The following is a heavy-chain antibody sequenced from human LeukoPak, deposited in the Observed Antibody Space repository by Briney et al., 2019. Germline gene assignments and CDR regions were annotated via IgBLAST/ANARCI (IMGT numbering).Heavy chain of an antibody. CDR2: ISWNNGNI. D-gene: IGHD3/OR15-3a*01. Sequence: GGSLRLSCAASGLTVSSNHMAWVRQAPGKGLEWVSGISWNNGNIGYADSVKGRFTISRDNAKNSLYLQMNSLRVEDTALYYCAKGARFWTNYPNCFDPWGQGALVTVSS. CDR1: GLTVSSNH. J-gene: IGHJ5*02. CDR3: AKGARFWTNYPNCFDP. V-gene: IGHV3-9*01.